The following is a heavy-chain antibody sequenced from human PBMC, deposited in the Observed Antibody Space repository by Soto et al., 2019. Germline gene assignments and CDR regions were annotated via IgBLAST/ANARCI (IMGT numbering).Heavy chain of an antibody. J-gene: IGHJ6*02. Sequence: GGSLRLSCAASGFTFSSYGMHWVRQAPGKGLEWVAVIYRGGSTYYADSVKGRFTISRDNSKNTLYLQMNSLRADDTGVYYCARDGGLAEDGMDVWGQGTTVTVSS. CDR3: ARDGGLAEDGMDV. CDR1: GFTFSSYG. D-gene: IGHD3-10*01. CDR2: IYRGGST. V-gene: IGHV3-53*01.